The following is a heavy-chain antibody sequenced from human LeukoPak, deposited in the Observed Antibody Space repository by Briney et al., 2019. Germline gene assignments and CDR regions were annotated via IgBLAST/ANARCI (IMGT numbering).Heavy chain of an antibody. J-gene: IGHJ4*02. V-gene: IGHV3-74*01. CDR1: GFTFSSYW. CDR2: IESDGSST. Sequence: GGSLRRSCVASGFTFSSYWMHWVRQAPGKGLVWVSRIESDGSSTSYADSVKGRFTISRDNAKNTLSLQMSSLRAEDTAVYYCARGFGSGSSLPFDYWGQGTRVTVSS. D-gene: IGHD3-10*01. CDR3: ARGFGSGSSLPFDY.